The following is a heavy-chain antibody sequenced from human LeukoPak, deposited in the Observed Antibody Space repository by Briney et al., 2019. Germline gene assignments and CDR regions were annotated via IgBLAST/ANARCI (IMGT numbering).Heavy chain of an antibody. V-gene: IGHV4-39*01. J-gene: IGHJ2*01. D-gene: IGHD2-15*01. CDR2: IYYSGST. Sequence: PSETLSLTCTVSGGSISSSSYYWGWIRQHPGKGLEWIGSIYYSGSTYYNPSLKSRVTISVDTSKNQFSLKLSSVTAADTAVYDCARHARGYCSGGSCSDWYFDLWGRGTLVTVSS. CDR3: ARHARGYCSGGSCSDWYFDL. CDR1: GGSISSSSYY.